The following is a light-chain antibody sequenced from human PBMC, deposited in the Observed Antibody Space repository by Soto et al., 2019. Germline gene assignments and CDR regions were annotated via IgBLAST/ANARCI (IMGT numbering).Light chain of an antibody. CDR1: QSVSSSY. V-gene: IGKV3-20*01. CDR3: QQYGRSGT. CDR2: GAS. J-gene: IGKJ1*01. Sequence: EIVLTQSPGTMSLSPLERAIIYCRASQSVSSSYLAWSQQKPGQAPRLVIYGASTRATGIPVRFSGSGSGADFTLTISRLEPEDFAVYYCQQYGRSGTFGQGTKVDI.